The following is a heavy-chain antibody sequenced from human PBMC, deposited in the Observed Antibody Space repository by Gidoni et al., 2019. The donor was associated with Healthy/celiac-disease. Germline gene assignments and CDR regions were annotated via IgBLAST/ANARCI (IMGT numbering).Heavy chain of an antibody. V-gene: IGHV4-31*03. J-gene: IGHJ5*02. CDR1: GGSISSGGYY. CDR2: IYYSGST. Sequence: QVQLQESGPGLVTPSQTLSLTCTVSGGSISSGGYYWSWIRQHPGKGLEWSGYIYYSGSTYYNPSLKSRVTISVDTSKNQFSLKLSSVTAADTAVYYCARGTGFGPKGGWFDPWGQGTLVTVSS. CDR3: ARGTGFGPKGGWFDP. D-gene: IGHD3-10*01.